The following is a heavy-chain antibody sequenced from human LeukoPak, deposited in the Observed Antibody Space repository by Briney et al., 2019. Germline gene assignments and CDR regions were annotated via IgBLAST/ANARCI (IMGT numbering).Heavy chain of an antibody. CDR1: GYTFTGYY. J-gene: IGHJ4*02. Sequence: ASVKVSCKASGYTFTGYYMHWVRQAPGQGREWMGWINPNSGGTNYAQKFQGRVTMTRDTSISTAYMELSRLRSDDTAVYYCARDFNRSYSYNYYWGQGTLVTVSS. V-gene: IGHV1-2*02. CDR2: INPNSGGT. D-gene: IGHD5-24*01. CDR3: ARDFNRSYSYNYY.